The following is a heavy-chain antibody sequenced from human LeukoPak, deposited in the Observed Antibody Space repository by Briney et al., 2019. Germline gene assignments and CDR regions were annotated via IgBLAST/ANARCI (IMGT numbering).Heavy chain of an antibody. V-gene: IGHV4-39*07. CDR3: AIDNDGRDCYDSSGTPRY. Sequence: SETLSLTCTVSGGSISSSSYYWGWIRQPPGKGLEWIGSIYYSGSTYYNPSLKSRVTISVDTSKNQFSLKLSSVTAADTAVYYCAIDNDGRDCYDSSGTPRYWGQGTLVTVSS. CDR2: IYYSGST. D-gene: IGHD3-22*01. CDR1: GGSISSSSYY. J-gene: IGHJ4*02.